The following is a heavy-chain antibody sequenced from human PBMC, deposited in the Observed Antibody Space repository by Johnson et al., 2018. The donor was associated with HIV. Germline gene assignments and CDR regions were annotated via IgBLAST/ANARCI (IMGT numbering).Heavy chain of an antibody. CDR2: IYSDGGT. Sequence: MLLVESGGGVVQPGGSLRLSCAASGFTVSSNYMTWVRQAPGTGLEWVSTIYSDGGTYHADSVRGRFTISRDSSKNTVYLQMNSLRVEDTAVYYCAREVGYSSSNDAFDIWGQGTMVTVSS. CDR3: AREVGYSSSNDAFDI. D-gene: IGHD6-13*01. J-gene: IGHJ3*02. CDR1: GFTVSSNY. V-gene: IGHV3-66*01.